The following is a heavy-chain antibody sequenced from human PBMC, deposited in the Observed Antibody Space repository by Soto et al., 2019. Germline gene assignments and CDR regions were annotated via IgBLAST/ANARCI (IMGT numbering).Heavy chain of an antibody. CDR1: GGSISSGGYY. D-gene: IGHD2-2*01. Sequence: PSETLSLTCTVSGGSISSGGYYWSWIRQHPGKGLEWIGYIYYSGSTYYNPSLKSRVTISVDTSKNQFSLKLSSVTAADTAVYYCATGRTDIVVVKGAILAYWGQGTLVTVSS. V-gene: IGHV4-31*03. CDR3: ATGRTDIVVVKGAILAY. CDR2: IYYSGST. J-gene: IGHJ4*02.